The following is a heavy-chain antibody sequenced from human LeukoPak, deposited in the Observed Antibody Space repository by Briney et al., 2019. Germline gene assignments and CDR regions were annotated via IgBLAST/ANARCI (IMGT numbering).Heavy chain of an antibody. J-gene: IGHJ4*02. D-gene: IGHD3-3*01. CDR2: FDPEDGET. CDR3: ATGTKGLRFLEWLHTFDY. Sequence: ASVKVSCKVSGYTLTELSMHWVRQAPGKGLEWMGGFDPEDGETIYAQKFQGRVTMTEDTSTDTAYMELSSLRSEDTAVYYCATGTKGLRFLEWLHTFDYWGQGTLVTASS. CDR1: GYTLTELS. V-gene: IGHV1-24*01.